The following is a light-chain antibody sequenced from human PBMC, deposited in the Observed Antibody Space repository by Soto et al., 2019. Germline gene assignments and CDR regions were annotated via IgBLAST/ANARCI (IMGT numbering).Light chain of an antibody. CDR3: QSYDNSLSAWM. Sequence: QSVLTQPPSVSGALGQRVTISCTGSSSNIGAGYDVHWYQQLPGTAPKLLIYGNNNRPSGVPDRFSGSKSGTSASLAITGLQAEDEAGYYCQSYDNSLSAWMFGGGTKLTVL. CDR1: SSNIGAGYD. J-gene: IGLJ3*02. CDR2: GNN. V-gene: IGLV1-40*01.